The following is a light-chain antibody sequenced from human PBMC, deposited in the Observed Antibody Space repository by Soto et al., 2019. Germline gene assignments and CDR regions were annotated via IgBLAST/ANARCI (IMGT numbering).Light chain of an antibody. CDR2: DAS. CDR1: PGISNS. Sequence: DIQMTQSPSSLSAFVGDRVTISCRASPGISNSVAWYQQKPGKVPKVLLYDASTLQSGVPSRFSGSGSGTDFTLTISSLQPEDVAIYYCQKYNSALETFGPGTKVDIK. CDR3: QKYNSALET. J-gene: IGKJ3*01. V-gene: IGKV1-27*01.